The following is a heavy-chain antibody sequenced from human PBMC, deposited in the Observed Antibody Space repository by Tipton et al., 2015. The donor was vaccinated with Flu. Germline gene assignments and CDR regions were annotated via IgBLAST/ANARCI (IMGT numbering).Heavy chain of an antibody. CDR1: GFIFSDFA. D-gene: IGHD3-9*01. CDR2: IKGAGQNA. V-gene: IGHV3-23*01. CDR3: AKNWLDRGTYYKSYHMDV. J-gene: IGHJ6*03. Sequence: SLRLSCAASGFIFSDFAMTWIRQAPGKGLEWVSTIKGAGQNAYYADSVKGRFTLSRDNSKGTLSLQMSSLRADDTAVYYCAKNWLDRGTYYKSYHMDVWGQGTTVPVSS.